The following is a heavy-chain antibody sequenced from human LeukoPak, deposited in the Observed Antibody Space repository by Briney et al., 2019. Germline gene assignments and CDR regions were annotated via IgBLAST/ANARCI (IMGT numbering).Heavy chain of an antibody. CDR3: ARGGHRQKEF. Sequence: GGSLRLSCSASGFTFSNYWMTWVRQSPGKGLEWVAIIKHDGSDKYCVDSVKGRFTISRDNAKNSLYLQMSSLRAEDTAVYYCARGGHRQKEFWGQGTLVPVSS. V-gene: IGHV3-7*01. CDR2: IKHDGSDK. J-gene: IGHJ4*02. CDR1: GFTFSNYW. D-gene: IGHD3-10*01.